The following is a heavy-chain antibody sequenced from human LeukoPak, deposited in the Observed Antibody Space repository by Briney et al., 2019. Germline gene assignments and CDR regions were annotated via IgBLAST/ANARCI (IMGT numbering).Heavy chain of an antibody. D-gene: IGHD5-18*01. J-gene: IGHJ4*02. CDR3: AKGGSAWIQLLSY. V-gene: IGHV3-9*01. CDR1: GFTFDDYA. CDR2: ISWNSGSI. Sequence: SGRSLRLSCAASGFTFDDYAMYWVRQAPGKGLEWVSGISWNSGSIGYADSVKGRFTISRDNAKSSLYLQMNSLRAEDTALNYCAKGGSAWIQLLSYWGQGTLVTVSS.